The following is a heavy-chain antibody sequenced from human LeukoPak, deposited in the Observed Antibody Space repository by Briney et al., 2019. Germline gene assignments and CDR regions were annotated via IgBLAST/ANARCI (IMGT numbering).Heavy chain of an antibody. V-gene: IGHV1-8*01. D-gene: IGHD3-22*01. CDR3: ARGYRYYDSSGYPDFDY. J-gene: IGHJ4*02. Sequence: ASVKVSCKASGYTFTSNDINWVRQATGQGLEWMGWMNPNSGNTGYAQKFQGRVTMTRNTSISTAYMELSSLRSEDTAVYYCARGYRYYDSSGYPDFDYWGQGTLVTVSS. CDR2: MNPNSGNT. CDR1: GYTFTSND.